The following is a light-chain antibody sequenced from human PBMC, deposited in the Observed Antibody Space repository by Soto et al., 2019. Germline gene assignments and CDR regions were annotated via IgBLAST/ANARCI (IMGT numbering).Light chain of an antibody. V-gene: IGKV3-11*01. CDR1: QSLSSY. CDR2: DAS. Sequence: LLAKTLYTLSWSTGERATLFCSASQSLSSYLAWYQQKPGQAPRLLLYDASNRATGIPARFSGSGSGTDFTLTISSLEPYDLAVYSCQQLSNWLFAPGTKAAIK. CDR3: QQLSNWL. J-gene: IGKJ3*01.